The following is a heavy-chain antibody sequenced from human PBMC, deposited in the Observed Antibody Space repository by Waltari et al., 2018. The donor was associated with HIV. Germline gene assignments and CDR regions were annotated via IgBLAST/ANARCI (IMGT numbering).Heavy chain of an antibody. CDR2: ISPGADKT. CDR1: GFTFSNYA. CDR3: IKDRLRGDHY. V-gene: IGHV3-23*04. D-gene: IGHD4-17*01. J-gene: IGHJ4*02. Sequence: EVQLVESGGGLVQPGGSLRLPCAASGFTFSNYAMTWVRQAPGKGLEWVSGISPGADKTYYADSVKGRFTLSRDNSKNTLSLQMNSLRAEDTAIYFGIKDRLRGDHYWGQGTLVTVSS.